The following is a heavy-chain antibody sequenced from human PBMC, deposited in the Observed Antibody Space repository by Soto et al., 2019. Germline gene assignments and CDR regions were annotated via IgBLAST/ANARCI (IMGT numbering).Heavy chain of an antibody. CDR1: GGSISSYY. Sequence: SETLSLTCTVSGGSISSYYWSWIRQPPGKGLEWIGYIYYSGSTNYNPSLKSRVTISVDTSKNQFSLKLSSVTAADTAVYYCARGGWGSVLLFDYWGQGTLVTVSS. CDR3: ARGGWGSVLLFDY. J-gene: IGHJ4*02. D-gene: IGHD2-8*02. CDR2: IYYSGST. V-gene: IGHV4-59*01.